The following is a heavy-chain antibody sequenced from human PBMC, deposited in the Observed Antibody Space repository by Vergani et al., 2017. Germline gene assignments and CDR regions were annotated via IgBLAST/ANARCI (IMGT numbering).Heavy chain of an antibody. V-gene: IGHV1-46*01. D-gene: IGHD3-22*01. J-gene: IGHJ4*02. CDR2: INPSGGHT. Sequence: QVQVVQSGAEVKKSGASVKVSCKTSGYTFSNYYMHWVRQAPGQGLEWMGIINPSGGHTNYAQKFQGRVTMTRDTSTSTVYMELSSLRSEDTAIYYCARSYYDSSGYYPFDYWGQGTLVTVSS. CDR3: ARSYYDSSGYYPFDY. CDR1: GYTFSNYY.